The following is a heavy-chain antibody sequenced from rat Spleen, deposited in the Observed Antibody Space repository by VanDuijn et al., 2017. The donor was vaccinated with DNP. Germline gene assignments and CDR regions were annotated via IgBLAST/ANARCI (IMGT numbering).Heavy chain of an antibody. CDR3: AKGGDYGAFDY. Sequence: EVQLVESGGDLVQPGRSLKLSCVASGFTFNTYWMTWIRQVPGKGLEWVASITSSGGDTYYPDSVKGRFTISRDNAENTVYLQLNSLRSEDTATYYCAKGGDYGAFDYWGQGVMVTVSS. CDR1: GFTFNTYW. V-gene: IGHV5-31*01. CDR2: ITSSGGDT. J-gene: IGHJ2*01. D-gene: IGHD1-11*01.